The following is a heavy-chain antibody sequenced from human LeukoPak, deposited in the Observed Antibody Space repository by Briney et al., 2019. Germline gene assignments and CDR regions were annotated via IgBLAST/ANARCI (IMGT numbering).Heavy chain of an antibody. Sequence: NPSETLSLTCTVSGGSISSSSYYWGWIRQPPGKGLEWIGSIYYSGSTYYNPSLKSRVTISVDTSKNQFSLKLSSVTAADTAVYYCARARLDRKYYFDYWGQGTLVTVSS. CDR3: ARARLDRKYYFDY. CDR1: GGSISSSSYY. V-gene: IGHV4-39*07. CDR2: IYYSGST. D-gene: IGHD6-19*01. J-gene: IGHJ4*02.